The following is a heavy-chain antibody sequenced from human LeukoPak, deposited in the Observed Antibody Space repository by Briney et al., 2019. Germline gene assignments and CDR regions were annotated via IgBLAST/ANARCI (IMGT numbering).Heavy chain of an antibody. Sequence: GGSLRLSCAASGFTFSSYWMHWVRQGPGKGLEWVAFIRYDGSNKYYADSVKGRFTISRDNSKNTLYLQMNSLRSDDTAVYYCARAMVLIDAFDIWGQGTMVTVSS. CDR1: GFTFSSYW. CDR2: IRYDGSNK. D-gene: IGHD3-10*01. J-gene: IGHJ3*02. CDR3: ARAMVLIDAFDI. V-gene: IGHV3-30*02.